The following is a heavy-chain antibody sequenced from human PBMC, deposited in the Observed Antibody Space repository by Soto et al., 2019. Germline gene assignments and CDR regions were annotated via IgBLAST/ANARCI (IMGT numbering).Heavy chain of an antibody. CDR1: GFTFGSYG. CDR3: AKLAYDPSGSTNSHFDH. V-gene: IGHV3-30*18. J-gene: IGHJ4*02. D-gene: IGHD3-3*01. Sequence: WGSLRRPCVASGFTFGSYGMHWVRQAPGKGLEWVAVISYDGRTKYYVDSLKGRFTISRDNSKSELYLQMTSLRAEDTAIYYCAKLAYDPSGSTNSHFDHWGQATPVTVSS. CDR2: ISYDGRTK.